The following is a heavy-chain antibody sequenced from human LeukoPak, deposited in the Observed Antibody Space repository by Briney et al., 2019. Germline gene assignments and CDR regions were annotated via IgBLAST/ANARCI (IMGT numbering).Heavy chain of an antibody. Sequence: PSQTLSLTPTVSGGSTSRGDYYWSWIRQPPGKGLEWIGYIYYSGSTYYNPSLKSRVTISVDTSKNQFSLKLSSVTAADTAVYYCARDLSTDSNYAYGMDVWGQGTTVTVSS. CDR3: ARDLSTDSNYAYGMDV. D-gene: IGHD4-11*01. CDR1: GGSTSRGDYY. CDR2: IYYSGST. J-gene: IGHJ6*02. V-gene: IGHV4-30-4*01.